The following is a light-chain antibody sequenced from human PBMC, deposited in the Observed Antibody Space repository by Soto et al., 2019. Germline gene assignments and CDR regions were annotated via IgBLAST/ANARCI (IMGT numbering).Light chain of an antibody. J-gene: IGLJ2*01. V-gene: IGLV2-14*01. CDR2: GVS. Sequence: QSVLTQPASLSGSPGQSITISCTGTSSDVGGYNYVSWYKQHPGRAPKLIIYGVSNRPSGVSYRFSASKSGNTASLTISGLQAEDEDDYYCSSYISVTSPVVFGGGTKLTVL. CDR1: SSDVGGYNY. CDR3: SSYISVTSPVV.